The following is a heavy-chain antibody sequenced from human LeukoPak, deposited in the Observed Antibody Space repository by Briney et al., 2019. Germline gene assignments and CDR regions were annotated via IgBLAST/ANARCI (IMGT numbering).Heavy chain of an antibody. CDR2: ITDSGVDT. J-gene: IGHJ4*02. D-gene: IGHD1-26*01. V-gene: IGHV3-23*01. CDR1: GFTFSTYW. Sequence: GGSLRLSCAASGFTFSTYWMAWVRQAPEKGLEWVSSITDSGVDTYYADSVKGRFTISRDNSKNTLFLQMNSLRAEDTAVYYCAKGSRGSYHYWGQGTLVTVSS. CDR3: AKGSRGSYHY.